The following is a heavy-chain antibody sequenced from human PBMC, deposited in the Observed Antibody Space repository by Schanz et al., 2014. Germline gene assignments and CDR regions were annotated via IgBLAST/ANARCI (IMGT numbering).Heavy chain of an antibody. CDR1: GYNFNRHD. CDR2: INPNSGET. CDR3: ARARYTGYDCSGY. V-gene: IGHV1-2*02. D-gene: IGHD5-12*01. Sequence: QVQVIQSGPEVKKPGASVRLSCKASGYNFNRHDISWVRQAPGQGLEWMGWINPNSGETNYEQKFKGRVTLTSDTSISTAFMELSGLTSDDTATYFCARARYTGYDCSGYWGQGTLLIVSS. J-gene: IGHJ4*02.